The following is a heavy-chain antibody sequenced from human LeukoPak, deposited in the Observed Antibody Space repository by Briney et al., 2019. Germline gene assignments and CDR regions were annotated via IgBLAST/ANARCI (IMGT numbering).Heavy chain of an antibody. V-gene: IGHV4-38-2*02. CDR1: GYSISSGYY. J-gene: IGHJ4*02. D-gene: IGHD3-22*01. CDR2: INHSGST. CDR3: ARDRYYYDSSGYYYFDY. Sequence: SETLSLTCTVSGYSISSGYYWGWIRQPPGKGLEWIGEINHSGSTNYNPSLRSRVTISVDTSKNQFSLKLSSVTAADTAVYYCARDRYYYDSSGYYYFDYWGQGTLVTVSS.